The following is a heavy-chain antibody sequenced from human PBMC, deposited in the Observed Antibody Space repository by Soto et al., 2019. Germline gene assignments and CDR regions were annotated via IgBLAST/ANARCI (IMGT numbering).Heavy chain of an antibody. CDR3: ARVKGDYYRSGGTH. J-gene: IGHJ4*02. D-gene: IGHD3-10*01. Sequence: PGGSLRLSCAASGFTFRGYYMNWIRQAPGKGLEWVSYISDNGRTIYYADSVKGRFTISRDNAKSSVFLEMNSLRAEDTAVYFWARVKGDYYRSGGTHWGKGTQVTVSS. CDR1: GFTFRGYY. CDR2: ISDNGRTI. V-gene: IGHV3-11*01.